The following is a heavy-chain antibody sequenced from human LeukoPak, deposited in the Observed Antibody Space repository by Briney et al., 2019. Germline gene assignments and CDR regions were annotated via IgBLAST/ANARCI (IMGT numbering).Heavy chain of an antibody. J-gene: IGHJ3*02. CDR3: AKDRSYGDYGRDAFDI. V-gene: IGHV3-23*01. Sequence: GGSLRLSRAASGFTFSSYAMSWVRQAPGKGLEWVSAISGSGGSTYYADSVKGRFTISRDNSKNTLYLQMNSLRAEDTAVYYCAKDRSYGDYGRDAFDIWGQGTMVTVSS. CDR2: ISGSGGST. D-gene: IGHD4-17*01. CDR1: GFTFSSYA.